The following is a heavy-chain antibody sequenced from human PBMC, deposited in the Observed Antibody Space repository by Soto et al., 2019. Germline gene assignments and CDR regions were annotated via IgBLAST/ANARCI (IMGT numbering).Heavy chain of an antibody. V-gene: IGHV3-48*02. D-gene: IGHD3-3*01. CDR2: ISSSSSTI. CDR1: GFTFSSYS. J-gene: IGHJ6*02. Sequence: RRLSCAASGFTFSSYSMNWVRQAPGKGLEWVSYISSSSSTIYYADSVKGRFTISRDNAKNSLYLQMNSLRDEDTAVYYCARDRANFWSGYYPDYYYYGMDVWGQGTTVTVS. CDR3: ARDRANFWSGYYPDYYYYGMDV.